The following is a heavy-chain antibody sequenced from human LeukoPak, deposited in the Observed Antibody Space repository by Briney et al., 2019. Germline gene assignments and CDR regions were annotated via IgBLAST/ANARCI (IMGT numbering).Heavy chain of an antibody. CDR3: ASQHGTGDFEY. V-gene: IGHV1-69*05. D-gene: IGHD1-14*01. CDR2: INPIFATA. CDR1: GGTFSNYP. J-gene: IGHJ4*02. Sequence: ASVKVSCKASGGTFSNYPISWVRQAPGQGLEWMGGINPIFATANYAQKFQGRVTITTDESTSTAYMELSSLRSEDTAVYYCASQHGTGDFEYWGQGSLVTVSA.